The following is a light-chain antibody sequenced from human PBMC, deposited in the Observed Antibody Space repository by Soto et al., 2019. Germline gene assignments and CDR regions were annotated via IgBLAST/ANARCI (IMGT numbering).Light chain of an antibody. Sequence: DIEMTQSPSSLSASVGDRVNISCQASQDIGNLLNWYQQRPNKAPRLIMYHASSLETGVPSRFSGSGSGALFNFTISSFQAEDLGTYFCQQYDDGPRVSFGPGTRVD. CDR2: HAS. CDR3: QQYDDGPRVS. J-gene: IGKJ3*01. V-gene: IGKV1-33*01. CDR1: QDIGNL.